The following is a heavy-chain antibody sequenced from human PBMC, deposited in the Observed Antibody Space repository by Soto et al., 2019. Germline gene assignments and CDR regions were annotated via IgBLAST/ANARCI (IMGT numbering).Heavy chain of an antibody. CDR2: ISGSGGST. J-gene: IGHJ4*02. CDR1: GFTFSSYA. CDR3: AKAYVIVGATCFDY. D-gene: IGHD1-26*01. Sequence: GGSLRLSCAASGFTFSSYAMSWVRQAPGKGLEWVSAISGSGGSTYYADSVKGRFTISRDNSKNTLYLQMNSLRAEDTAIYYCAKAYVIVGATCFDYWGQGTLVTVSS. V-gene: IGHV3-23*01.